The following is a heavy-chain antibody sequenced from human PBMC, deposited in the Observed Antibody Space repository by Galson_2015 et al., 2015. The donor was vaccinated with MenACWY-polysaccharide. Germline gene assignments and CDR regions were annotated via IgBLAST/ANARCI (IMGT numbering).Heavy chain of an antibody. V-gene: IGHV2-5*02. CDR1: GFSLSRTGVS. CDR3: AHPIFTGWLTEDY. J-gene: IGHJ4*02. D-gene: IGHD3-9*01. Sequence: PALVNPTQTLTLTCNFSGFSLSRTGVSVGWIRQPPGKALEWLALIYWDDDKRYSPSLRRRLTITMDTSKNQVVLTMTDMDPIDTGTYFCAHPIFTGWLTEDYWGQGIPVTVSS. CDR2: IYWDDDK.